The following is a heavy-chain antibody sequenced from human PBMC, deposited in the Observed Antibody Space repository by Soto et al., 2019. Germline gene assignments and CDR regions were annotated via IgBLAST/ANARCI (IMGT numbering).Heavy chain of an antibody. J-gene: IGHJ6*01. CDR3: AKDGAWELLPAYGMDV. D-gene: IGHD1-26*01. CDR2: LSFDGITK. V-gene: IGHV3-30*18. Sequence: GGSLRLSCAASGFTFSTFAMHWVRQAPGKGLEWVAGLSFDGITKHYADSVKGQFTISRDNSKNTMYLQMNSLRPGDTAIYYCAKDGAWELLPAYGMDVWGHGTTVTVSS. CDR1: GFTFSTFA.